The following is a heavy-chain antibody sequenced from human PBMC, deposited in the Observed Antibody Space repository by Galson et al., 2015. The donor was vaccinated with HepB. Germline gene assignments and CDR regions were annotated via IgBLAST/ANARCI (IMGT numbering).Heavy chain of an antibody. Sequence: SLRLSCAASGFTFSSYWMHWVRQAPGKGLVWVSRINSDGSSTSYADSVKGRFTISRDNAKNTLYLQMNSLRAEDTAVYYCARGAGGRFLEWLSPLYYGMDVWGQGTTVTVSS. J-gene: IGHJ6*02. D-gene: IGHD3-3*01. CDR3: ARGAGGRFLEWLSPLYYGMDV. V-gene: IGHV3-74*01. CDR2: INSDGSST. CDR1: GFTFSSYW.